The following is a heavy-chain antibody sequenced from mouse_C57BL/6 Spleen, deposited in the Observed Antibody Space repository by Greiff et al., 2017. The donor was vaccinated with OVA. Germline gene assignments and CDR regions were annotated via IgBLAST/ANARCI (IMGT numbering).Heavy chain of an antibody. D-gene: IGHD1-1*02. J-gene: IGHJ1*03. V-gene: IGHV1-82*01. Sequence: QVQLQQSGPELVKPGASVKISCKASGYAFSSSWMNWVKQRPGKGLEWIGRIYPGDGDTNYNGKFKGKATLTADKSSSTAYMQLSSLTSEDSAVYFCARRVNGYGYFDVWGTGTTVTVSS. CDR1: GYAFSSSW. CDR2: IYPGDGDT. CDR3: ARRVNGYGYFDV.